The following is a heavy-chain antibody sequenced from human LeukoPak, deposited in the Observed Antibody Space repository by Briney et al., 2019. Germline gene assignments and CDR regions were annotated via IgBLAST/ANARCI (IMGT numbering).Heavy chain of an antibody. CDR1: GFTVSSNY. D-gene: IGHD3-9*01. Sequence: PGGSLRLSCTASGFTVSSNYMSWVRQAPGKGLEWVSVIYSGGTTYYADSVKGRFTISRDNSKNTLYLQMNSLRAEDTAVYYCAKVHILTGYSTFDPWGQGTLVTVSS. J-gene: IGHJ5*02. V-gene: IGHV3-53*01. CDR3: AKVHILTGYSTFDP. CDR2: IYSGGTT.